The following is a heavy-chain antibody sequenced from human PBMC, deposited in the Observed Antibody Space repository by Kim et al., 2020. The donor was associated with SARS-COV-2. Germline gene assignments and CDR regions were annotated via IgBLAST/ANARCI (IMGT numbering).Heavy chain of an antibody. CDR1: GFTFSGST. D-gene: IGHD3-22*01. Sequence: GGSLRLSCAASGFTFSGSTMHWVRQTSGKGLEWDGHIRSKVNNYATEYAASVKGRFIISRDDSKNTAYLQMNSLKTEDTAVYYCARQETYFYTGSSYSLFDYWGQGTLVTVSS. CDR3: ARQETYFYTGSSYSLFDY. CDR2: IRSKVNNYAT. V-gene: IGHV3-73*01. J-gene: IGHJ4*02.